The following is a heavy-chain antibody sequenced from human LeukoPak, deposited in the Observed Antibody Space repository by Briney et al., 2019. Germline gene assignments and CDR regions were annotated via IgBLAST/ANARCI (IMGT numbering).Heavy chain of an antibody. CDR1: GGSISSYY. CDR3: ARVDHYYGSGSYYKEDYYYYGMDV. D-gene: IGHD3-10*01. Sequence: SETLSLTCTVSGGSISSYYWSWIRQPAGKGLEWIGRIYTSGSTNYNPSLKSRVTMSVDTSKNQFSLKLSSVTAADTAVYYCARVDHYYGSGSYYKEDYYYYGMDVWGQGTTVTVSS. J-gene: IGHJ6*02. V-gene: IGHV4-4*07. CDR2: IYTSGST.